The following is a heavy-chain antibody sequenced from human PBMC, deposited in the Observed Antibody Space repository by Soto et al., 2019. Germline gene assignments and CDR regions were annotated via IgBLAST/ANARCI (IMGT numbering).Heavy chain of an antibody. J-gene: IGHJ3*02. CDR2: TYYRSKWYN. V-gene: IGHV6-1*01. CDR1: WDGVSSNSAP. D-gene: IGHD6-13*01. CDR3: AKGLRNSGSWSGFAFDI. Sequence: TLSLPYDISWDGVSSNSAPWYWILQSTSRGLEWLGRTYYRSKWYNDYAVSVKSRITINPDTSKNQFSLQLNSVTPEDTAVYYCAKGLRNSGSWSGFAFDIWGQGTMVTVSS.